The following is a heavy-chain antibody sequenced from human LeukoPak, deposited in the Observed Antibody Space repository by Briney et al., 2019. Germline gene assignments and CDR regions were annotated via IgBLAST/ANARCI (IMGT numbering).Heavy chain of an antibody. CDR2: ISGSGDNT. V-gene: IGHV3-23*01. CDR1: RFTLRNNA. Sequence: GGPLRLSLAPPRFTLRNNAMSWVGQSPGKGLECGSTISGSGDNTYYADSVRGRFTISRANSKNTLYLQMDSVRAEDTAVYFCAKVPHPTYYHDYWGQGTLVTVSS. CDR3: AKVPHPTYYHDY. J-gene: IGHJ4*02.